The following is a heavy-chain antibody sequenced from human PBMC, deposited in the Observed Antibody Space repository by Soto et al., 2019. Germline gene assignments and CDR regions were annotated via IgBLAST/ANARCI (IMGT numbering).Heavy chain of an antibody. V-gene: IGHV3-48*02. D-gene: IGHD2-2*01. CDR3: ARDRDYACDY. Sequence: GGSLRLSCAASGFTFRSYSMNWVRQAPGKGLEWVSYISGDTRAIYYADSVKGRFAISRDNAKNSLYLQMNSLKDEDTAVYFCARDRDYACDYWGQGTLVTVSS. J-gene: IGHJ4*02. CDR2: ISGDTRAI. CDR1: GFTFRSYS.